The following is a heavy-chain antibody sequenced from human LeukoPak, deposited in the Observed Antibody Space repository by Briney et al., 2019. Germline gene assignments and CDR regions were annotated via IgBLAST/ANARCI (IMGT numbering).Heavy chain of an antibody. CDR2: IYHSGST. Sequence: PSETLSLTCSVSGYSISSGYYWGWIRPPPGKGLEWIAIIYHSGSTYYNPSLKSRVTMSVDTSKNQFSLKLSSVTAADTAVYYCARRTTYFGWRPSESPSCFDYWGQGTLVTVSS. CDR3: ARRTTYFGWRPSESPSCFDY. V-gene: IGHV4-38-2*02. J-gene: IGHJ4*02. D-gene: IGHD3-9*01. CDR1: GYSISSGYY.